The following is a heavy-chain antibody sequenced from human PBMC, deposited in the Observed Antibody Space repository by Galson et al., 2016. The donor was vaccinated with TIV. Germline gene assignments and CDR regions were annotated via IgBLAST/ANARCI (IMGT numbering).Heavy chain of an antibody. Sequence: SVKVSCKASGSTFSSYAISWVRQAPGQGLEWMGGIIGMSGTTNYAQKFQGRVTITADEITSTAYMELSSLRSDDTAVYFCARGETYYDSKYFHHWGQGTLVTVSS. J-gene: IGHJ1*01. CDR3: ARGETYYDSKYFHH. D-gene: IGHD3-22*01. V-gene: IGHV1-69*13. CDR1: GSTFSSYA. CDR2: IIGMSGTT.